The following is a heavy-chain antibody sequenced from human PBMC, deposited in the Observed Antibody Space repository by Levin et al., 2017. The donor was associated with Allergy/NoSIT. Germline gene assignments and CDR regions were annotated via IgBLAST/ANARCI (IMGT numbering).Heavy chain of an antibody. CDR1: GFGFDDCS. CDR3: AKTNGYYDSTAYFDQ. Sequence: GGSLRLSCAASGFGFDDCSMHWVRQAPGKGLEWVPGISWNSGNIGYADSVKGRFTISRDNAKNTLYLQMNSLRAEDTALYYCAKTNGYYDSTAYFDQWGQGTQVIVSS. CDR2: ISWNSGNI. J-gene: IGHJ4*02. D-gene: IGHD3-22*01. V-gene: IGHV3-9*01.